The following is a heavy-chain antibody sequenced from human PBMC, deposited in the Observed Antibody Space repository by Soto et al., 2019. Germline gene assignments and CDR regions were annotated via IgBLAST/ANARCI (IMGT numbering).Heavy chain of an antibody. D-gene: IGHD3-22*01. CDR1: GYTFTSYA. CDR3: ARAGSGYYSFDY. Sequence: ASVKVSCKASGYTFTSYAMHWVRQAPGQRLEWMGWINAGNGNTKYSQKFQGRVTITRDTSASTAYMELSSLRSEFTAVYYCARAGSGYYSFDYWGQGTLVTVSS. V-gene: IGHV1-3*01. J-gene: IGHJ4*02. CDR2: INAGNGNT.